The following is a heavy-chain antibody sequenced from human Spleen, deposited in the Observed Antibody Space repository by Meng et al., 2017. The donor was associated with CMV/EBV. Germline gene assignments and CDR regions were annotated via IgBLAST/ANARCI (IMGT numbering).Heavy chain of an antibody. CDR1: GSSITGAYH. V-gene: IGHV4-38-2*02. CDR2: VYHRGNA. D-gene: IGHD1-26*01. J-gene: IGHJ3*01. CDR3: AREVGAPYFDV. Sequence: SETLSLTCTVSGSSITGAYHWAWIRQPPGKALEWIGSVYHRGNAYYIPSLEGRLTISVDTSKNQFSLRLTSVTAADTAVYHCAREVGAPYFDVWGQGTVVTVSS.